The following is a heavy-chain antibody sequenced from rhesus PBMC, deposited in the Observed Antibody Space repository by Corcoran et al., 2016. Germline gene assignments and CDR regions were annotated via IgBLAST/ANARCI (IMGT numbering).Heavy chain of an antibody. CDR1: GGSISGGYD. V-gene: IGHV4-76*01. CDR3: ASTPPYNFWTGFPDY. J-gene: IGHJ4*01. CDR2: IYGSNGST. Sequence: QVQLQESGPGVVKPSETLSLTCAVSGGSISGGYDWSWIRQPPGKGLDRIGYIYGSNGSTNYNPSLKNRVTISIDASKNEFSLKLSSVTAADTAVYYCASTPPYNFWTGFPDYWGQGVLVTVSS. D-gene: IGHD3-3*01.